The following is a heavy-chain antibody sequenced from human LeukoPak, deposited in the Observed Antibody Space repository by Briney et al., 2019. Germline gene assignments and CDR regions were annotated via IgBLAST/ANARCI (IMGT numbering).Heavy chain of an antibody. V-gene: IGHV4-39*01. CDR1: GGSISSSRYY. CDR3: STRNILAWYFDL. D-gene: IGHD3-9*01. Sequence: SETLSLTCTVSGGSISSSRYYWGWIRQPPGKGLEWIGSIYSSGSVYYNPSLRSRVTISLDTSKNQFSLRLSSVTAADTAVYYCSTRNILAWYFDLWGRGTLVTVSS. J-gene: IGHJ2*01. CDR2: IYSSGSV.